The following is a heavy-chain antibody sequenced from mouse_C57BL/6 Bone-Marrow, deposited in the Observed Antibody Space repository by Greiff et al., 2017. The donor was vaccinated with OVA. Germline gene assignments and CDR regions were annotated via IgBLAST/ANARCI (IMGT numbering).Heavy chain of an antibody. Sequence: VKLVESGPVLFAPSQSLSITCTVSGFSLTSYGVDWVRQSPGKGLEWLGVIWGVGSTNYNSALKSRLSISKDNSKSQVFLKMNSLQTDDTAMYYGASAYYGNYVNVGFAYWGQGTLVTVSA. D-gene: IGHD2-10*01. CDR2: IWGVGST. CDR1: GFSLTSYG. CDR3: ASAYYGNYVNVGFAY. V-gene: IGHV2-6*01. J-gene: IGHJ3*01.